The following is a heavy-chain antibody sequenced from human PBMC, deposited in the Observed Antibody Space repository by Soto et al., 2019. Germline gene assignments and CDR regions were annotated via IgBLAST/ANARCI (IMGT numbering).Heavy chain of an antibody. V-gene: IGHV4-59*01. CDR3: ARAQMVLTRSYFDS. D-gene: IGHD3-22*01. CDR2: ISSSGNT. Sequence: SETLSLTCTVSDGSISNFYWSWIRQPPGKGLEWIGYISSSGNTNYNPSLKSRVSISVDTSKNQFSLNLTSVTAADTAVYYCARAQMVLTRSYFDSWGQGTPVTVSS. J-gene: IGHJ4*02. CDR1: DGSISNFY.